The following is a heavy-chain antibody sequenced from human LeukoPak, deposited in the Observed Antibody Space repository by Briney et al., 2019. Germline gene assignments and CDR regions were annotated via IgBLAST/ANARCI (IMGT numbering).Heavy chain of an antibody. Sequence: GGSLRLSCVASGFPFSSYWMTWVRQAPGKGPEWVAIIKQDGSKKSYVDSVKGRFTISRDNAKNSLYLQMNSLRAEDTAIYYCTRVGYIDEGIDYWGQGTLVTVSS. CDR1: GFPFSSYW. J-gene: IGHJ4*02. V-gene: IGHV3-7*04. CDR3: TRVGYIDEGIDY. D-gene: IGHD5-24*01. CDR2: IKQDGSKK.